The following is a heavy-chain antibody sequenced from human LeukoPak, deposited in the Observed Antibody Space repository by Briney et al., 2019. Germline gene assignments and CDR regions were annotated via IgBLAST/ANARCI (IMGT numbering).Heavy chain of an antibody. J-gene: IGHJ5*02. CDR3: ARDELLNRNWFDP. CDR1: GFKFDDYG. CDR2: INWNGDST. Sequence: GGSLRLSCRGSGFKFDDYGVTWVRQAPGKGLEWVSDINWNGDSTGYAHSVRGRFTISRDNSKNSVYLQMNSLRIEDTAFYYCARDELLNRNWFDPWGQGTLVTVSS. V-gene: IGHV3-20*04. D-gene: IGHD3-10*01.